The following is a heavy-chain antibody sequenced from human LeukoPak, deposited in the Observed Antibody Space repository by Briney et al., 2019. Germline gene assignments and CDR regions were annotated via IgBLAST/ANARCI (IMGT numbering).Heavy chain of an antibody. CDR2: IYHTGST. CDR1: GYSIISGYY. D-gene: IGHD3-16*01. V-gene: IGHV4-38-2*01. J-gene: IGHJ4*02. Sequence: SETLSLTCAVSGYSIISGYYWGWVRQAPGKGLEWIGSIYHTGSTDYNPSLKSRLTISVDMSKNQFSLNLRSVTAAATAVYYFARDKYDYVWGTSRGWGQGRRVTVSS. CDR3: ARDKYDYVWGTSRG.